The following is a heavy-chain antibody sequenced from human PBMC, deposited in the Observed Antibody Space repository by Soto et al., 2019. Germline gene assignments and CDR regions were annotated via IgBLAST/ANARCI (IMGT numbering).Heavy chain of an antibody. CDR1: GYTFTSYD. V-gene: IGHV1-8*01. CDR3: ARGLKMLRVFGLKTYYYYYMDV. J-gene: IGHJ6*03. Sequence: QVHLVQSGAEVKKPGASVKVSCKASGYTFTSYDINWVRQVAGQGLVWMGWMNPNSGDTAYAQEFQGRVTMSRNTSISIAYMELSSLRPADTAVYYCARGLKMLRVFGLKTYYYYYMDVWGKGTTVTLSS. D-gene: IGHD3-10*01. CDR2: MNPNSGDT.